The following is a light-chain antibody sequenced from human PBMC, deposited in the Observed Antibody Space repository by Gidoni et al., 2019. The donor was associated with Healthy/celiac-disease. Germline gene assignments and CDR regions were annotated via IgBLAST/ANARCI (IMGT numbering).Light chain of an antibody. J-gene: IGKJ3*01. CDR2: AAS. CDR3: QQSYSTPFT. CDR1: QSISSY. Sequence: IQMTQSPSFLSAAVGDRVTIPCRASQSISSYLNWYQQKPGKAPKLLIYAASSLQSGVPARFSGSGSGTDFTLTISSLQPEDFATYYGQQSYSTPFTFGPGTKVEIK. V-gene: IGKV1-39*01.